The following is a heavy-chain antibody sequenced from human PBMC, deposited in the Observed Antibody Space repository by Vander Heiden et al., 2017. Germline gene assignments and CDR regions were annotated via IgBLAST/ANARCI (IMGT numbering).Heavy chain of an antibody. D-gene: IGHD7-27*01. CDR1: GGSISSYY. CDR2: IYYSGST. V-gene: IGHV4-59*01. Sequence: QVQLQESGPGLVKPSETLSLTCTVSGGSISSYYWSWIRQPPGKGLEWIGYIYYSGSTNYNPSLKSRVTISVDTSKNQFSLKLSSVTAADTDVYYCASLTGPFDYWGQGTLVTVSS. CDR3: ASLTGPFDY. J-gene: IGHJ4*02.